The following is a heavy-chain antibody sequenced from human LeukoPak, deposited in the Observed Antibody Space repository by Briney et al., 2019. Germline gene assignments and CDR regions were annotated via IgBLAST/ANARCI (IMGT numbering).Heavy chain of an antibody. CDR2: ISGSGGST. D-gene: IGHD2-21*01. V-gene: IGHV3-23*01. CDR3: AKQEGAITLGDAFDI. CDR1: GFTFSTNA. J-gene: IGHJ3*02. Sequence: GGSLRLSCAASGFTFSTNAITWVRQAPGKGLEWVSVISGSGGSTYYADSVKGRFTISRDNSKNTLYLQMNSLRAEDTAVYYCAKQEGAITLGDAFDIWGQGTMVTVSS.